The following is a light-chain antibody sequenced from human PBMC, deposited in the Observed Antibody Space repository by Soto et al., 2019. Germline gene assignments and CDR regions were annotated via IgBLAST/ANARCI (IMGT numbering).Light chain of an antibody. J-gene: IGLJ1*01. Sequence: TQPAAESGSPGQSVTISCTGTNSDVGGYNYVSWYQQHPGKAPKLMIYDVSSRPSGVSNRFSGSKSGNTASLTISGLQAEDEADYYCILFTTSTTYVYGIGPKV. V-gene: IGLV2-14*01. CDR3: ILFTTSTTYV. CDR2: DVS. CDR1: NSDVGGYNY.